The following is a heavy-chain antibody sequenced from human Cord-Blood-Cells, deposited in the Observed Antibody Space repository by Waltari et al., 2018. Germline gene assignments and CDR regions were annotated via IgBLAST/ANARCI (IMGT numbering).Heavy chain of an antibody. CDR2: SIPILGIA. CDR1: GGTFSSYA. V-gene: IGHV1-69*09. Sequence: QVQLVQSGAEVKKPGSSVKVSCKASGGTFSSYAISWVRQAPGLGLEWMGRSIPILGIANYAQKFQGRVTITADKSTSTAYMELSSLRSEDTAVYYCARDRSVGYSYGYGYWGQGTLVTVSS. D-gene: IGHD5-18*01. CDR3: ARDRSVGYSYGYGY. J-gene: IGHJ4*02.